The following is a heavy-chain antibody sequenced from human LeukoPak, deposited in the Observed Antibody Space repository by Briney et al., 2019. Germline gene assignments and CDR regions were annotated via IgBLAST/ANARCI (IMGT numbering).Heavy chain of an antibody. V-gene: IGHV4-59*12. CDR2: IYYSGST. J-gene: IGHJ4*02. D-gene: IGHD3-22*01. CDR3: ASLAHYYDSSGYSLIDY. CDR1: GGSISSYY. Sequence: SETLSLTCTVSGGSISSYYWSWIRQPPGKGLEWIGYIYYSGSTNYNPSLKSRVTISVDTSKNQFSLNLSSVTAADTAVYYCASLAHYYDSSGYSLIDYWGQGTLVTVSS.